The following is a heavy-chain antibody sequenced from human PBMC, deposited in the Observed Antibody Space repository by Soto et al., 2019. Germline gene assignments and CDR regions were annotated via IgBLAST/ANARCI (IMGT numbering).Heavy chain of an antibody. CDR3: AAEGEDSSSWYLDYGMDV. CDR1: GYTFTSYA. J-gene: IGHJ6*02. V-gene: IGHV1-3*01. Sequence: VASVKVSCKASGYTFTSYAMHWVRQAPGQRLKWIGWINAGNGNTKYSQKFKGRVTITRDMSTSTAYMELSSLRSEDTAVYYCAAEGEDSSSWYLDYGMDVWGQGTTVTVSS. CDR2: INAGNGNT. D-gene: IGHD6-13*01.